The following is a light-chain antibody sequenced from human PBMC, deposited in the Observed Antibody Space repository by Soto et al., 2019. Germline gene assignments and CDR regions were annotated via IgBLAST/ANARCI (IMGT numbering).Light chain of an antibody. V-gene: IGKV3-20*01. CDR2: AAS. CDR3: QQFDDSVT. CDR1: QSVSSSH. J-gene: IGKJ5*01. Sequence: EIVLTQSPCTLSLSPGERATLSCRASQSVSSSHLAWYQHKPGQAPRLLIYAASSRATGSPDRFSGSGSGTDFTLTISRLEPDDSAVYYCQQFDDSVTFGQGTRLAN.